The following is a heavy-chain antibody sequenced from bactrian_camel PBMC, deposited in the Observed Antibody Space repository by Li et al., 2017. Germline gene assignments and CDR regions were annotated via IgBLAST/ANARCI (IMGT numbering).Heavy chain of an antibody. CDR1: GTTYCGE. D-gene: IGHD1*01. Sequence: VQLVESGGGSVQAGGSLRLSCVASGTTYCGEMSWYRQAPGKEREFVSTIIRDGSTTYADSVKGRFTASLDNKKTTLSLQMNSLKPEDSGMYICAAGRRIGSMCRKENCGYWGQGTQ. J-gene: IGHJ6*01. V-gene: IGHV3S53*01. CDR3: AAGRRIGSMCRKENCGY. CDR2: IIRDGST.